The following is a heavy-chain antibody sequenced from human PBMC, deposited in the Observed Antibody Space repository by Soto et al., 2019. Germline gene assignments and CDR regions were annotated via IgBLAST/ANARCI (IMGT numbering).Heavy chain of an antibody. D-gene: IGHD3-9*01. Sequence: SVKVSCKASGGTFSSYAISWVRQAPGQGLEWMGGIIPIFGTANYAQKFQGRVTITADESTSTAYMELSSLRSEDTAVYYCARTKYYDILTGSHWFDPWGQGTLVTVSS. CDR3: ARTKYYDILTGSHWFDP. CDR2: IIPIFGTA. V-gene: IGHV1-69*13. CDR1: GGTFSSYA. J-gene: IGHJ5*02.